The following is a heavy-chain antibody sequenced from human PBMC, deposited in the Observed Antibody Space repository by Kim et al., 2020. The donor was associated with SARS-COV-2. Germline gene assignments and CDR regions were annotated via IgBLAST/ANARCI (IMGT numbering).Heavy chain of an antibody. CDR1: GFGFSDYY. CDR3: VRGGGVGYDPDYFAY. D-gene: IGHD5-12*01. Sequence: GGSLRLSCSASGFGFSDYYMSWIRQAPGDGLEWVSYISGRSSYTNYADSVKGRFTISRDNTKKSLYLQMNSLRPEDTAIYYCVRGGGVGYDPDYFAYWGQGTLVTVSP. CDR2: ISGRSSYT. J-gene: IGHJ4*02. V-gene: IGHV3-11*05.